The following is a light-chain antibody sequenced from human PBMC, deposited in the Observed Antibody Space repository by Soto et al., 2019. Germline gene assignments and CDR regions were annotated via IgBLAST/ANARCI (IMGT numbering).Light chain of an antibody. Sequence: QSALTQPASVSGSPGQSITISCTGTSSDVGAYNHVSWYQHHPGKAPKLMIFDVSNRPSGVSNRFSGSKSGNTAPLTISGLQAEDEADYYCLSYTTSTTYVFGTGTKVTVL. CDR2: DVS. V-gene: IGLV2-14*03. CDR3: LSYTTSTTYV. J-gene: IGLJ1*01. CDR1: SSDVGAYNH.